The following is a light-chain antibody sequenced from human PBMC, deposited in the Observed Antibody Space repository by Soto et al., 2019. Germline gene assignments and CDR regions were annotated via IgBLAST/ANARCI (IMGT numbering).Light chain of an antibody. CDR2: GAS. CDR3: QQYSSSPPIT. J-gene: IGKJ4*01. Sequence: EIVLTQSPGTLSLSPGERATLSCRTSQTIDTTYLAWYQQKPGQAPRLLIYGASNRATGTPDRFSGSGSGTEFTLTISRLEPDDFAVYFCQQYSSSPPITFRGGTKVEIK. V-gene: IGKV3-20*01. CDR1: QTIDTTY.